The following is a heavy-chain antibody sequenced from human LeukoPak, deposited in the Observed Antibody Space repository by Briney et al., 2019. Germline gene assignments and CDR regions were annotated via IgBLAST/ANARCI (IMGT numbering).Heavy chain of an antibody. CDR3: VSLHGDGYSRTLFDY. J-gene: IGHJ4*02. CDR2: IIPILGIA. CDR1: GGTFSSYA. Sequence: SVKVSCKASGGTFSSYAISWVRQAPGQGLEWMGRIIPILGIANYAQKFQGRVTITADKSTSTAYMELSSLRSEDTAVYYCVSLHGDGYSRTLFDYWGQGTLVTVSS. V-gene: IGHV1-69*04. D-gene: IGHD6-13*01.